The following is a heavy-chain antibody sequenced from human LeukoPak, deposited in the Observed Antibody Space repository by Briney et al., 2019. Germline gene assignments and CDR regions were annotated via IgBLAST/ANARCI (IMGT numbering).Heavy chain of an antibody. J-gene: IGHJ4*02. CDR2: ISAYNGNT. Sequence: GASVKVSCKASDYPFTNFGVSWVRQAPGQGLEWMGWISAYNGNTNYAQKLQGRVTMTTDTSTSTAYMELRSLRSDDTAVYYCARSGRLGYYFDYWGQGTLVTVSS. V-gene: IGHV1-18*01. D-gene: IGHD3-10*01. CDR1: DYPFTNFG. CDR3: ARSGRLGYYFDY.